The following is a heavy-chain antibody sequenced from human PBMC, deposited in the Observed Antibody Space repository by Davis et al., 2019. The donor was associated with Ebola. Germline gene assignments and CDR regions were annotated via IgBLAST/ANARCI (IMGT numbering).Heavy chain of an antibody. D-gene: IGHD5-18*01. CDR1: GFTFSSYA. CDR3: AKDEGMVRSRSYYMDV. CDR2: ISGSGGST. Sequence: PGGSLRLSCAASGFTFSSYAMSWVRQAPGKGLEWVSAISGSGGSTYYADSVKGRFTISRDNSKNTLYLQMNSLRAEDTAVYYCAKDEGMVRSRSYYMDVWGKGTTVTVSS. J-gene: IGHJ6*03. V-gene: IGHV3-23*01.